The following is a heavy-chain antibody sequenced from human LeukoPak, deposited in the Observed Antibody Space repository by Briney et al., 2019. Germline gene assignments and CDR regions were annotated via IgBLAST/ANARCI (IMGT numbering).Heavy chain of an antibody. V-gene: IGHV3-33*03. CDR1: GFTCTSYA. J-gene: IGHJ4*02. Sequence: PGRSLRLSCAASGFTCTSYAMHWVRQAPGKGLEWVAVAWQHGTDTAYADSVKGRFTISRDNAKNSLYLQMNSLRAEDTAVYYCASGSSYWGQGTLVTVSS. CDR3: ASGSSY. D-gene: IGHD1-26*01. CDR2: AWQHGTDT.